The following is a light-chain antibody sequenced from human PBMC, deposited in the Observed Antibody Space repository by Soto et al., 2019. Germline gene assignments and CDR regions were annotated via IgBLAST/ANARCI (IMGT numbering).Light chain of an antibody. CDR3: QQYVAAPLA. J-gene: IGKJ4*01. CDR1: QSVTSNW. CDR2: DAS. V-gene: IGKV3D-20*01. Sequence: IVLTQSPATLSLSPGERATLSCGASQSVTSNWLAWYQQRPGLAPRLLIYDASTRATGIPDRFSGSGSGTDFTLTISRLEPEDFAVYYCQQYVAAPLAFGGGTKVEIK.